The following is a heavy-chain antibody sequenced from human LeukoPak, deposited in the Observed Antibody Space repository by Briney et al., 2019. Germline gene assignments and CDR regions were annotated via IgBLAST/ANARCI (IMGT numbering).Heavy chain of an antibody. V-gene: IGHV1-8*03. CDR2: MNPNSGNT. J-gene: IGHJ6*02. CDR1: GYTFTSYD. CDR3: ARERIAAAGRVLYYYGMDV. D-gene: IGHD6-13*01. Sequence: GASVKVSCKASGYTFTSYDINWVRQATGQGLEWMGWMNPNSGNTGYAQKFQGRVTITRNTSTSTAYMELRSLRSDDTAVYYCARERIAAAGRVLYYYGMDVWGQGTTVTVSS.